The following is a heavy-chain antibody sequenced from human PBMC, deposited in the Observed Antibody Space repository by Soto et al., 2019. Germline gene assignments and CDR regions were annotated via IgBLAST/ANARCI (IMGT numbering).Heavy chain of an antibody. V-gene: IGHV3-30*18. D-gene: IGHD3-22*01. CDR3: AKDSSYYDRDDAFDI. CDR1: GFTFSSSG. CDR2: ISYDGSNK. J-gene: IGHJ3*02. Sequence: PGGSLRLSCAASGFTFSSSGMHWVRQAPGKGLEWVAVISYDGSNKFYADSVKGRFTISRDNFRNTLYLQMNSLRAEDTAVYYCAKDSSYYDRDDAFDIWGQGTMVTVSS.